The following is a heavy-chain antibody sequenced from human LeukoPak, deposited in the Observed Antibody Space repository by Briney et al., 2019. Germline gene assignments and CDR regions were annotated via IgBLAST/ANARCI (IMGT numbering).Heavy chain of an antibody. CDR2: ISAYNGNT. CDR3: ARDMIRSIVGATISSFGWFDP. Sequence: ASVKVSCKASGYTFTSYGISWVRQAPGQGLEWMGWISAYNGNTNYAQKLQGRVTMTTDTSTSTAYMELRSLRSDDTAVYYCARDMIRSIVGATISSFGWFDPWGQGTLVTVSS. V-gene: IGHV1-18*01. CDR1: GYTFTSYG. D-gene: IGHD1-26*01. J-gene: IGHJ5*02.